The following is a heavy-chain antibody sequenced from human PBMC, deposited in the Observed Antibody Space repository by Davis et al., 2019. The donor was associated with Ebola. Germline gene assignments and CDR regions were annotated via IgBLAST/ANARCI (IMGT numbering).Heavy chain of an antibody. V-gene: IGHV7-4-1*02. D-gene: IGHD1-14*01. CDR2: ISTTTGTP. Sequence: AASVQVSCKASGYTFTNSDMNSVRQAPGQGLEWMGWISTTTGTPTYAQGFTGRFVFSLDTSVSTAYLQISGLKAEDTAVYYCARAGELDYWGQGTLVTVSS. CDR1: GYTFTNSD. J-gene: IGHJ4*02. CDR3: ARAGELDY.